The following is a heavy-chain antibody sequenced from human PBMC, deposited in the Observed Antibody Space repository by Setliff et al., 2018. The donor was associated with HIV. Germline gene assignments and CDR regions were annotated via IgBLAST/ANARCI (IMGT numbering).Heavy chain of an antibody. CDR3: ARGSWKDGAHGYFFDY. D-gene: IGHD1-1*01. CDR2: IYHTGIT. Sequence: SETLSLTCTVSGGSVTSYYWSWIRQSPEKGLEWIGYIYHTGITKYNPSLTSRLSTSIDTSKNQSSLSLTSVTAADTAVYYCARGSWKDGAHGYFFDYWGQGTLVTVS. CDR1: GGSVTSYY. J-gene: IGHJ4*02. V-gene: IGHV4-59*02.